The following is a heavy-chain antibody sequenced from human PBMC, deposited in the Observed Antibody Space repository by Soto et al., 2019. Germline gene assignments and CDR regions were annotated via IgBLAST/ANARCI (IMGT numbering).Heavy chain of an antibody. Sequence: GESLKISCKGSGYSFTNYWISWVRQMPGKGLEWMGRIDPSDSYTNYSPSFQGHVTISADKSISTAYLQWSSLKASDTAMYYCARLEAAAVNWFDPWGQGTLVTVSS. D-gene: IGHD6-13*01. J-gene: IGHJ5*02. V-gene: IGHV5-10-1*01. CDR3: ARLEAAAVNWFDP. CDR1: GYSFTNYW. CDR2: IDPSDSYT.